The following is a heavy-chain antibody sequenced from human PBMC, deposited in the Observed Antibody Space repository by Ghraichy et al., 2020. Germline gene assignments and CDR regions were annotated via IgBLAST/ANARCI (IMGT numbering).Heavy chain of an antibody. CDR3: ARGRYFDS. CDR2: ITTNGLSV. CDR1: GFTFSTYG. Sequence: GESLNISCAASGFTFSTYGMNWVRQAPGKGLEWVSFITTNGLSVTYSDSLRGRFTISRDYATNSLFLQMNSLRVEDTAVYYCARGRYFDSWGQGTLVTVSS. V-gene: IGHV3-21*06. J-gene: IGHJ4*02.